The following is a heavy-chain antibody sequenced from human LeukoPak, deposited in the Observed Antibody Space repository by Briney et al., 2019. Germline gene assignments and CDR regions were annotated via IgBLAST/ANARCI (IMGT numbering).Heavy chain of an antibody. Sequence: ASVKVSCKASGYTFTGYYMHWVRQAPGQGLEWMGWINPNSGGTNYAQKFQGRVTMTRDTSISTAYMELSRLRSDDTAVYYCARVFRYYDSSGYYLFDYWGQGTLVTVSS. J-gene: IGHJ4*02. D-gene: IGHD3-22*01. CDR1: GYTFTGYY. CDR2: INPNSGGT. V-gene: IGHV1-2*02. CDR3: ARVFRYYDSSGYYLFDY.